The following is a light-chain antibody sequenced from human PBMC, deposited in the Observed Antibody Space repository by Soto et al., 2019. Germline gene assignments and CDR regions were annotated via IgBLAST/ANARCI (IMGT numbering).Light chain of an antibody. Sequence: EIVLTQSPGTLSLSPGERATISCRASQSISSSYLAWYQQKPGQAPRLLVYGASSRATGIPDRFSGSGSGTDFTLTIRRLEPEDFAVYYCQQYGSSRTFGQGTKVDIK. CDR3: QQYGSSRT. CDR1: QSISSSY. V-gene: IGKV3-20*01. CDR2: GAS. J-gene: IGKJ1*01.